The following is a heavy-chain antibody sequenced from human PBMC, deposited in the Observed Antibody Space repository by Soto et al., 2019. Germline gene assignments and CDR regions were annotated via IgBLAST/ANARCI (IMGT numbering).Heavy chain of an antibody. J-gene: IGHJ5*02. V-gene: IGHV4-31*11. D-gene: IGHD6-6*01. CDR2: IYSSGGT. Sequence: HVQLQESGPRLVKPSQTLSLSCAVSGGSIIRASYSWNWIRQSPGRGLEWIGHIYSSGGTYYNPSLNSRVSIAVDPANDEFSLKLTSVTAADTAGYFFAREDAARIERWFDAWGQGILVTVSS. CDR3: AREDAARIERWFDA. CDR1: GGSIIRASYS.